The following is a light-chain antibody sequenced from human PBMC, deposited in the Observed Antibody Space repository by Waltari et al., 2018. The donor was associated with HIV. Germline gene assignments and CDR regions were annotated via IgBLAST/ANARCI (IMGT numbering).Light chain of an antibody. CDR1: KLGDKD. CDR2: QDS. Sequence: SYGLTQPPSMSVSPGTTASITCSGDKLGDKDVCWYKQRPGQSPVMVMYQDSERPSGVPERFSGSISGNTASLTISGTQPLDEADYYCQVWDNNNAVFGGGTKLTVL. CDR3: QVWDNNNAV. J-gene: IGLJ2*01. V-gene: IGLV3-1*01.